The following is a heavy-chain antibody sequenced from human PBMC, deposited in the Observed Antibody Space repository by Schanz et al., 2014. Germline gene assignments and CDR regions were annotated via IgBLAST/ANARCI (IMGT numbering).Heavy chain of an antibody. J-gene: IGHJ6*02. Sequence: QVHLVESGGGVVQPGRSLRLSCAASGFTFSSYAIHWVRQAPGKGLEWVAVISYDGSHKDYADSVKGRFTISRDNSKNTLYLQMNSLRAEDTAVYYCARDRQQLVGRIGYYYGMDVWGQGTTVTVSS. CDR3: ARDRQQLVGRIGYYYGMDV. CDR1: GFTFSSYA. CDR2: ISYDGSHK. D-gene: IGHD6-13*01. V-gene: IGHV3-30*04.